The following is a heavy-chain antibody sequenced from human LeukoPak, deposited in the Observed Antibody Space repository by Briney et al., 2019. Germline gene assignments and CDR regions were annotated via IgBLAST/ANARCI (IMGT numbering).Heavy chain of an antibody. CDR3: SRVYVATVDY. CDR2: INPYSGGT. J-gene: IGHJ4*02. D-gene: IGHD5-12*01. V-gene: IGHV1-2*02. CDR1: GCTFSDYY. Sequence: ASVKVSCKASGCTFSDYYIHWVRQAPGQGLEWMGWINPYSGGTNYAEKFQGRVTMTRDTSITTAYMELSSLRSDDTAMYYCSRVYVATVDYWGQGTLVTVSS.